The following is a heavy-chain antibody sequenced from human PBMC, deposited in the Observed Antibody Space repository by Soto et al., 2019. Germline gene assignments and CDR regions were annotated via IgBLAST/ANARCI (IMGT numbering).Heavy chain of an antibody. Sequence: EVQLVESGGGLVQPGRSLRLSCAASGFTFDDYAMHWVRQAPGKGLEWVSGISWNSGSIGYADSVKGRFTISRDNAKNSLYLQMNSLRAEDTALYYCAKGNYGDYVSPHFDYWGQGTLVTVS. D-gene: IGHD4-17*01. CDR1: GFTFDDYA. V-gene: IGHV3-9*01. J-gene: IGHJ4*02. CDR3: AKGNYGDYVSPHFDY. CDR2: ISWNSGSI.